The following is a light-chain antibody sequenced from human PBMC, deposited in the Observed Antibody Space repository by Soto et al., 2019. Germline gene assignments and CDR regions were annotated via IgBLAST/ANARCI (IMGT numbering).Light chain of an antibody. CDR2: DAY. Sequence: ESVLTQSPATLSVSPRERATLSSMASQSVSSYLAWYQQKPGEAHRLIXYDAYKRATGIPARFSASASGTDFTLTIRSLAAEDFAVYHCQQRSNWPPITLGQGRRLEI. CDR1: QSVSSY. J-gene: IGKJ5*01. V-gene: IGKV3-11*01. CDR3: QQRSNWPPIT.